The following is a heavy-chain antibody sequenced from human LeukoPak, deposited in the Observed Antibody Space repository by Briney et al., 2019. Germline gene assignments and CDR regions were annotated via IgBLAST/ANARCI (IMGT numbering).Heavy chain of an antibody. V-gene: IGHV3-30-3*01. Sequence: GRSLRLSCAASGFTFSSYAIHWVRQAQGKGLEWVAVISYDGTYKYYADSVKGRFNISRDNSKNTLFLQMNSLRAEDTAVYYCARGDADYWGQGTLVTVSS. CDR1: GFTFSSYA. CDR3: ARGDADY. J-gene: IGHJ4*02. CDR2: ISYDGTYK. D-gene: IGHD5-24*01.